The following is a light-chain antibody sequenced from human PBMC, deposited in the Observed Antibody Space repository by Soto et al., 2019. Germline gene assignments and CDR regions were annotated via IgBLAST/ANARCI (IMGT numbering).Light chain of an antibody. J-gene: IGKJ1*01. CDR3: QQYTNWPKT. Sequence: EIVMTQSPATLSVSPGGRATLSCRASQSVSSSYLAWYQQKAGRAPRLLIYGASTRATGIPERFSGSGSGTEFTLTISSLQSEDFAVYYCQQYTNWPKTFGQGTKVDIK. CDR2: GAS. CDR1: QSVSSSY. V-gene: IGKV3D-15*01.